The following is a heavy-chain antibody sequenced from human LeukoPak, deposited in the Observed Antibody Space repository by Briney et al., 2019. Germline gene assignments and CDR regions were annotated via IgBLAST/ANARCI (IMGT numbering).Heavy chain of an antibody. CDR3: AREGAGIAARPGYFDY. V-gene: IGHV3-30*03. D-gene: IGHD6-6*01. Sequence: GGSLRLSCAASGFTFRSYGMHWVRQAPGKGLEWVAVISYDGSNKYYADSVKGRFTISRDNSKNTLYLQMNSLRAEDTAVYYCAREGAGIAARPGYFDYWGQGTLVTVSS. J-gene: IGHJ4*02. CDR1: GFTFRSYG. CDR2: ISYDGSNK.